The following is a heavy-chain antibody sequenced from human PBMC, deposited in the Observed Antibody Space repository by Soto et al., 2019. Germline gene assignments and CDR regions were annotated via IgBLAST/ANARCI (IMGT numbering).Heavy chain of an antibody. CDR2: IIPILGIA. V-gene: IGHV1-69*02. D-gene: IGHD1-1*01. J-gene: IGHJ6*03. CDR1: GGTFSSYT. Sequence: ASVKVSCKASGGTFSSYTISWVRQAPGQGLEWMGRIIPILGIANYAQKFQGRVTITADKSTSTAYMELSSLRSEDTAVYYCASSPLTSRYNWNDAMYYYYMDVWGKGTTVTVSS. CDR3: ASSPLTSRYNWNDAMYYYYMDV.